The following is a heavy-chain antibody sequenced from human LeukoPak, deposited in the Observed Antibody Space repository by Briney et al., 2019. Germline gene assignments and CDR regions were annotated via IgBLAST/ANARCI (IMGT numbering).Heavy chain of an antibody. D-gene: IGHD4-17*01. J-gene: IGHJ4*02. CDR3: ARDRGKGAYADY. V-gene: IGHV3-33*01. CDR1: GFTFSTYG. CDR2: IRFDGNNK. Sequence: PGGSLRLSCEASGFTFSTYGMHWVRQAPGKGLEWVAVIRFDGNNKNYADSVKGRFTISRDNSKNTLYLQVDSLRAEDTAMYYCARDRGKGAYADYWGQGTLVTVSS.